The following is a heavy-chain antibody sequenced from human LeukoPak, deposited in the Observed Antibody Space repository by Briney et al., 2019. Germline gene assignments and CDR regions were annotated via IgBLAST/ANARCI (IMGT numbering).Heavy chain of an antibody. V-gene: IGHV1-18*01. CDR1: VYTPSSYG. J-gene: IGHJ4*02. Sequence: ASVKVSCKASVYTPSSYGVSWVRQAPGQRLEWMGCISAHNGYTKYAQKVEGRVTMTKDTSTSTAYMELRSLRSDDTAVYYCARCSPPHYYYDRSGYYGYYFDYWGQGALVTVSS. D-gene: IGHD3-22*01. CDR3: ARCSPPHYYYDRSGYYGYYFDY. CDR2: ISAHNGYT.